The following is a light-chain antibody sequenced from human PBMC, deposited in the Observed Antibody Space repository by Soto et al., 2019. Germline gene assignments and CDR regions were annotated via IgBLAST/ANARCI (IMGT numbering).Light chain of an antibody. CDR3: QQSYSTPRT. Sequence: IRMTQSPSSFSASTGDRVTITCRASQDISSYLNWYQQKPGKAPNLLIYAAPSLQSGVPSRFSGSGSGTDFTLTISSLQPEDFATYYCQQSYSTPRTFGQGTKVDIK. V-gene: IGKV1-39*01. CDR1: QDISSY. CDR2: AAP. J-gene: IGKJ1*01.